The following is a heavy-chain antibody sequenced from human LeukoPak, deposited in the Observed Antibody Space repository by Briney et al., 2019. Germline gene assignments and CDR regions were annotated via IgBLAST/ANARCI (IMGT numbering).Heavy chain of an antibody. Sequence: GGSLRLSCAASGFTLSSYSMNWVRQAPGKGLEWVSFITSSSTTIYYADSVKGRFTISRDNAKNSLYLQMNSLRAEDTAVHYCARGSYGSGSYYEGKWFDPWGQGTLVTVSS. CDR3: ARGSYGSGSYYEGKWFDP. CDR2: ITSSSTTI. CDR1: GFTLSSYS. J-gene: IGHJ5*02. V-gene: IGHV3-48*01. D-gene: IGHD3-10*01.